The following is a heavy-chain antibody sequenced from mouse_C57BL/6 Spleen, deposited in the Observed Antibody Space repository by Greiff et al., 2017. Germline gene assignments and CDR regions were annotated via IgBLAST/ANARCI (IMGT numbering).Heavy chain of an antibody. CDR1: GFTFTDYY. Sequence: EVQGVEPGGGLVQPGGSLSLSCAASGFTFTDYYMTWVRQPPGKALEWLGFIRNKVNGYTTEYSASVKGRFTISSDNSQSVLYLHMNALRAEDGATYCCARYRDGYDVMDYWGQGTSVTVSS. D-gene: IGHD2-2*01. V-gene: IGHV7-3*01. CDR2: IRNKVNGYTT. J-gene: IGHJ4*01. CDR3: ARYRDGYDVMDY.